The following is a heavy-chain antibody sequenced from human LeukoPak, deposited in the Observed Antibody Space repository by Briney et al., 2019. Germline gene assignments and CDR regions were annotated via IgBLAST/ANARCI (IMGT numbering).Heavy chain of an antibody. CDR1: GGSISSGDYY. D-gene: IGHD6-6*01. Sequence: SQTLSLTCTVSGGSISSGDYYWSWIRQPPGKGLEWIGYIYYSGSTYYNPSLKSRVTISVDTSKNQFSLKLSSVTAADTAVYYCARDGRREPIAVRRRNYYYGMDVWGQGTTVTVSS. J-gene: IGHJ6*01. CDR2: IYYSGST. CDR3: ARDGRREPIAVRRRNYYYGMDV. V-gene: IGHV4-30-4*01.